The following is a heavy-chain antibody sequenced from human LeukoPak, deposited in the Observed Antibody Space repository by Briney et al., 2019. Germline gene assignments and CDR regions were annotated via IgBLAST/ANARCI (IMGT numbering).Heavy chain of an antibody. D-gene: IGHD3-22*01. CDR3: ARGGDYYDSSGYYYYYYGMDV. CDR1: GFTFSSYG. Sequence: GGSLRLSCAASGFTFSSYGMHWVRQAPGKGLEWVAVISYDGSNKYYADSVKGRFTISRDNSKNTLYLQMNSLRAEDTAVYYCARGGDYYDSSGYYYYYYGMDVWGQGTTVTVSS. CDR2: ISYDGSNK. J-gene: IGHJ6*02. V-gene: IGHV3-30*03.